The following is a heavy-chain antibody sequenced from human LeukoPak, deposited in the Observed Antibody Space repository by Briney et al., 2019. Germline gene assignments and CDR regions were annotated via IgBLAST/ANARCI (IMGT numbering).Heavy chain of an antibody. CDR1: GFTFSSYG. V-gene: IGHV3-33*01. Sequence: GGSLRLSCAASGFTFSSYGMHWVRQAPGKGLEWVAVIWYDGSNKYYADSVKGRFTISRDNSKNTLYLQMNSLRAEDTAVYYCAGDQSYNYYFDYWGQGTLVTVSS. CDR3: AGDQSYNYYFDY. J-gene: IGHJ4*02. D-gene: IGHD5-24*01. CDR2: IWYDGSNK.